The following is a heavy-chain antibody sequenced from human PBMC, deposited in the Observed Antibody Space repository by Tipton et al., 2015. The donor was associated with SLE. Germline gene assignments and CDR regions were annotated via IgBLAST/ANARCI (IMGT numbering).Heavy chain of an antibody. CDR2: IYYSGST. V-gene: IGHV4-39*01. CDR3: ARGIGSSWGHY. D-gene: IGHD6-13*01. Sequence: TLSLTCTVSGGSISSSSYYWGWIRQPPGKGLEWIGSIYYSGSTYYNPSLKSRVTISVDTSKNQFSLKLSSGTAADTAVYYCARGIGSSWGHYWGQGTLVTVSS. J-gene: IGHJ4*02. CDR1: GGSISSSSYY.